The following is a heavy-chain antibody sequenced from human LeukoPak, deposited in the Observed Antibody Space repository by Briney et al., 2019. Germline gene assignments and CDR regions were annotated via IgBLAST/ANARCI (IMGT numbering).Heavy chain of an antibody. J-gene: IGHJ5*02. V-gene: IGHV3-23*01. CDR2: ISGSGGST. CDR1: GFTFSSYA. Sequence: RGSLRLSCAASGFTFSSYAMSWVRQAPGKGLEWVSAISGSGGSTYYADSVKGRFTISRDNSKNTLYLQMNSLRAEDTAVYYCARGSVVVPAATSWFDPWGQGTLVTVSS. CDR3: ARGSVVVPAATSWFDP. D-gene: IGHD2-2*01.